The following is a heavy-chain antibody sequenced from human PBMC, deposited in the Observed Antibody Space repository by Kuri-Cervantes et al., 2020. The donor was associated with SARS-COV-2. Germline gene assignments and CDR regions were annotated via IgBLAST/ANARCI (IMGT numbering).Heavy chain of an antibody. D-gene: IGHD6-19*01. CDR1: GFTFSSYA. J-gene: IGHJ6*02. Sequence: GGSLRLSCAASGFTFSSYAMSWVRQAPGKGLEWVSAISGSGGSTYYADSVKGRFTISRDNSKNTLYLQMNSLRAEDTAVYYCARDVEQWLVRSFWYYGMDVWGQGTTVTVSS. CDR2: ISGSGGST. CDR3: ARDVEQWLVRSFWYYGMDV. V-gene: IGHV3-23*01.